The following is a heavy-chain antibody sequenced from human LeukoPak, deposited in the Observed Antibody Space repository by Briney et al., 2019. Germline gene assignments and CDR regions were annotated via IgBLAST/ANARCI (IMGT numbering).Heavy chain of an antibody. V-gene: IGHV3-66*01. D-gene: IGHD3-22*01. CDR3: ARDLGGDSSPY. Sequence: GGSLRLSCAASGFTVSSNYMSWVRQAPGKGLEWVSLIYSGGSTYYADSVKGRFTISRDNAKNSLYLQMDSLRAEDTAVYYCARDLGGDSSPYWGQGTLVTVSS. CDR1: GFTVSSNY. J-gene: IGHJ4*02. CDR2: IYSGGST.